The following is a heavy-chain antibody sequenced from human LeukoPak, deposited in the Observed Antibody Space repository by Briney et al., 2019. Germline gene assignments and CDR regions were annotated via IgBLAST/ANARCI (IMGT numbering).Heavy chain of an antibody. CDR1: GGTFSSYA. Sequence: ASVKVSCKASGGTFSSYAISWVRQAPGQGLEWMGGIIPIFGTANYAQKFQGRVTITRDTSASTAYMELSGLRSEDTAVYYCARDKWGYCSGGSCGNWFDPWGQGTLVTVSS. CDR2: IIPIFGTA. CDR3: ARDKWGYCSGGSCGNWFDP. D-gene: IGHD2-15*01. J-gene: IGHJ5*02. V-gene: IGHV1-69*05.